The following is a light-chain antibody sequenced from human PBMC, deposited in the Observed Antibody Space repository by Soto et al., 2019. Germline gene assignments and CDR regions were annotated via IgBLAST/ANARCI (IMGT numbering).Light chain of an antibody. V-gene: IGKV3-11*01. CDR2: DAS. Sequence: EIVLTQSPATLSLSPGARATLSGRASQSVSSYLAWYQQNPGQAPRLLIYDASNRATGIPARFSGSGSGTDFTLTISSLEPEDFAVYYCQQRSNWPPITFGQGTRLEIK. J-gene: IGKJ5*01. CDR3: QQRSNWPPIT. CDR1: QSVSSY.